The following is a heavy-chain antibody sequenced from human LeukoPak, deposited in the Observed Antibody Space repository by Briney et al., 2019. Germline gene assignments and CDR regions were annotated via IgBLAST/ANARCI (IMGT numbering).Heavy chain of an antibody. CDR2: VFYTGST. V-gene: IGHV4-59*01. CDR3: ARTRSGYSTLGY. D-gene: IGHD1-26*01. CDR1: GDSISPYY. J-gene: IGHJ4*02. Sequence: SETLSLTCTVSGDSISPYYWSWIRQPPGGGLEWIGYVFYTGSTNYNPSLKSRVTISVDTSRNQFSLKLTSVTAADTAVYYCARTRSGYSTLGYWGQGTQVTVSS.